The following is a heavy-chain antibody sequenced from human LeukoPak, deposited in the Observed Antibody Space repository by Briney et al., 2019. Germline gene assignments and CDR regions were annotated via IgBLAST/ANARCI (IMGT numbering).Heavy chain of an antibody. CDR2: ITSKPYGEAT. J-gene: IGHJ4*02. CDR1: GFTFGDRS. Sequence: PGGSLRLSCTGSGFTFGDRSMSWVRQAPGKGLEWVGFITSKPYGEATYYAASVSGRFSFSRDDSKSIAYLQMNSLKTEDTAVYYCARHDGILLRLWGQGTLVTVSS. V-gene: IGHV3-49*04. CDR3: ARHDGILLRL. D-gene: IGHD2/OR15-2a*01.